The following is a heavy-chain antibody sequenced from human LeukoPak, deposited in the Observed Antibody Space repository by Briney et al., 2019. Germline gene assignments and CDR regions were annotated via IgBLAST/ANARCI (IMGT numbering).Heavy chain of an antibody. J-gene: IGHJ4*02. CDR3: AKDRDYYGSGSYYDY. D-gene: IGHD3-10*01. CDR1: GFTFSSYG. V-gene: IGHV3-23*01. Sequence: GGSLRLSCAASGFTFSSYGMSWVRQAPGKGLEWVSAISGSGGSTYYADSVKGRFTISRDNSKNTLYLQMNSLRAEDTAVYYCAKDRDYYGSGSYYDYWGQGALVTVSS. CDR2: ISGSGGST.